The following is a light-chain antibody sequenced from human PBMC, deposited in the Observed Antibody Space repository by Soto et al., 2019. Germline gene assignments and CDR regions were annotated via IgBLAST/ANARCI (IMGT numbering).Light chain of an antibody. J-gene: IGLJ1*01. V-gene: IGLV2-14*01. CDR1: SSDVGGYNY. CDR2: DVS. Sequence: QSVRTQPASVSGSPGQSITISCTGTSSDVGGYNYVSWYQQHPGKAPKLMIYDVSNRPSGVSNRFSGSKSGNTASLTISGLQAEDEADSYCSSYTSSSTGVFGTGTKVTVL. CDR3: SSYTSSSTGV.